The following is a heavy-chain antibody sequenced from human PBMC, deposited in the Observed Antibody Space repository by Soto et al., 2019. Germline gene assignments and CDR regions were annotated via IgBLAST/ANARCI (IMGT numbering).Heavy chain of an antibody. J-gene: IGHJ4*02. CDR3: ATLFRSGSSRDH. CDR1: GFTLRSYW. CDR2: INSDGSTT. Sequence: EVQLVESGGGLVQPGGSLRLSCGASGFTLRSYWMHWVRQAPGKGLVWVSNINSDGSTTNYADSVKGRFTISRDNAKNTLYLQMNSLRADDTAVYFCATLFRSGSSRDHWGQGTLVTVSS. D-gene: IGHD3-10*01. V-gene: IGHV3-74*01.